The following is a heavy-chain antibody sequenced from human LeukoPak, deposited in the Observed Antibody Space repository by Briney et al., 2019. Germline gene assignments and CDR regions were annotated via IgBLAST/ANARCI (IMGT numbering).Heavy chain of an antibody. CDR1: GGSIINFY. CDR2: IFYSGSA. V-gene: IGHV4-59*08. CDR3: ARGNGWYYP. D-gene: IGHD6-19*01. J-gene: IGHJ5*02. Sequence: SETLSLTCTLSGGSIINFYWSWLRQPPGKGLEWIGYIFYSGSANYNPSLKNRVTISVDTSKNQFSLRLTSVTAADTAVYYCARGNGWYYPWGQGTLVTVSS.